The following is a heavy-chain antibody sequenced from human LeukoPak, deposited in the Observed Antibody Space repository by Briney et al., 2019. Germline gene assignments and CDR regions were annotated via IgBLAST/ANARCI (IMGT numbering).Heavy chain of an antibody. V-gene: IGHV3-9*03. D-gene: IGHD7-27*01. J-gene: IGHJ3*01. CDR3: AKGGGTGDPLYDVIDF. CDR1: GFTFDDYA. CDR2: LSWNSGRK. Sequence: GGSLRLSCAASGFTFDDYAMHWVRQAPGKGLEWVSGLSWNSGRKGYADSVKGRFTISRDNAKTSLYLQMNSLRVEDMALYYCAKGGGTGDPLYDVIDFWGQGTSVTVSS.